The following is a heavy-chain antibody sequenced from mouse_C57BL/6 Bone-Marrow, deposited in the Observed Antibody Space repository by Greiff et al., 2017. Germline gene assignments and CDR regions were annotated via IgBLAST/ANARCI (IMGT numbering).Heavy chain of an antibody. CDR3: ARYPIYYGYDRGYWYFDV. CDR1: GYTFTSYG. J-gene: IGHJ1*03. V-gene: IGHV1-81*01. D-gene: IGHD2-2*01. CDR2: IYPRSGNT. Sequence: VQRVASGAELARPGASVKLSCKASGYTFTSYGISWVKQRTGQGLEWIGEIYPRSGNTYYNEKFKGKATLTADKSSSTAYMELRSLTSEDSAVYFCARYPIYYGYDRGYWYFDVWGTGTTVTVSS.